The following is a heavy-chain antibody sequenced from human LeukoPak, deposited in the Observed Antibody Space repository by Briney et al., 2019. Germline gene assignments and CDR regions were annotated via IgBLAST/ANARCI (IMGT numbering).Heavy chain of an antibody. J-gene: IGHJ6*03. CDR1: GGSISSYY. CDR3: ARHGPKQVVHYYYYYMDV. V-gene: IGHV4-59*01. CDR2: IYYSGST. Sequence: SETLSLTCAVSGGSISSYYWSWIRQPPGKGLEWIGYIYYSGSTNYNPSLKSRVTISVDTSKNQFSLKLSSVTAADTAVYYCARHGPKQVVHYYYYYMDVWGKGTTVTVSS. D-gene: IGHD2-15*01.